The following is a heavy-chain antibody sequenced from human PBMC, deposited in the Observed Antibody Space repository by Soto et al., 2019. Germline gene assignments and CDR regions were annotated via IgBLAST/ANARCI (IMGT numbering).Heavy chain of an antibody. J-gene: IGHJ4*01. Sequence: SATHSLPCDVHGGSFRGCLWSWVRKPPGKGLEGIGVVNCAGTPRYNPTLKRRVAMSGDTSKSHLYLNLTSLTAADTAVYFCAHVLTGHFDRWGHGTLVT. V-gene: IGHV4-34*01. D-gene: IGHD3-9*01. CDR2: VNCAGTP. CDR3: AHVLTGHFDR. CDR1: GGSFRGCL.